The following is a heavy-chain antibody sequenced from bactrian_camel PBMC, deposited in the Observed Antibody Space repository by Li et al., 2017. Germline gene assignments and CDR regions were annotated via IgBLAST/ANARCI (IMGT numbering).Heavy chain of an antibody. V-gene: IGHV3S53*01. D-gene: IGHD1*01. CDR2: ISSDGST. Sequence: HVQLVESGGGSVQPGGSLKLSCKLPEDFSRHCGVQWYRQAPGKERELVAYISSDGSTIYADSVKGRFTISQDNVKKNTVYLQMNSLKPEDTGVYYCVTHTDIVTVWHNLGLLGGTNERCRSSGYWGQGTQVTVS. CDR1: EDFSRHCG. J-gene: IGHJ6*01. CDR3: VTHTDIVTVWHNLGLLGGTNERCRSSGY.